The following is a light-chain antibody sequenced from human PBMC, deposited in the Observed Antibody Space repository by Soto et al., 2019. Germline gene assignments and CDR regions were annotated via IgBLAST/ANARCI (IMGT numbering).Light chain of an antibody. Sequence: EIVWTQSPGTLSLSPGERATLSCRASQSVSSSYLAWYQQKPGQAPRLFIYGASSRATGIPDRFSGSGSGTDFTSTISRLEHEGFAVYYCQQYGSSPTFGGGTKVEIK. CDR2: GAS. V-gene: IGKV3-20*01. CDR3: QQYGSSPT. CDR1: QSVSSSY. J-gene: IGKJ4*01.